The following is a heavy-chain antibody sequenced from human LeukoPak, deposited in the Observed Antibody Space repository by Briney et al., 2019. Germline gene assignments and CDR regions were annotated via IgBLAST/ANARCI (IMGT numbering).Heavy chain of an antibody. J-gene: IGHJ3*02. Sequence: ASVKVSCKASGYTFTSYDINWVRQATGQGLEWMGWMNPNSGNTGYAQKFQGRVTITRNTSISTAYMELSSLRSEDTAVYYCARKSSRVLRYFDWLLNTDAFDIWGQGTMVTVSS. CDR3: ARKSSRVLRYFDWLLNTDAFDI. CDR2: MNPNSGNT. CDR1: GYTFTSYD. V-gene: IGHV1-8*03. D-gene: IGHD3-9*01.